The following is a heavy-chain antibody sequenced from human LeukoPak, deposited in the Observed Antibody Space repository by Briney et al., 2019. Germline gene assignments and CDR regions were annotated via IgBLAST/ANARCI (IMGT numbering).Heavy chain of an antibody. CDR2: FYTSGST. CDR3: ARTLPSCTNGVCPDDY. J-gene: IGHJ4*02. Sequence: SETLSLACTVSGGSISSGSYYWSWIRQPAGKGLEWIGRFYTSGSTNYNPSLKSRVTISVDTSKNQFSLKLSSVTAADTAVYYCARTLPSCTNGVCPDDYWGQGTLVTVSS. D-gene: IGHD2-8*01. CDR1: GGSISSGSYY. V-gene: IGHV4-61*02.